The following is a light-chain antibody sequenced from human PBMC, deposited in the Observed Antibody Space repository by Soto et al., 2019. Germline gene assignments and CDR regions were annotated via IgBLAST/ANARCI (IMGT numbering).Light chain of an antibody. CDR1: STDFVSYNR. J-gene: IGLJ1*01. Sequence: QSVLAQPPSVSGSPGQSGTISCTGTSTDFVSYNRVSWYQQPPGTAPKLMIYEVSKRPSGVPDRFSGSKSGNTASLTISGLQAADEADYYCSLYTSENAYVFGTGTKVT. CDR3: SLYTSENAYV. V-gene: IGLV2-18*01. CDR2: EVS.